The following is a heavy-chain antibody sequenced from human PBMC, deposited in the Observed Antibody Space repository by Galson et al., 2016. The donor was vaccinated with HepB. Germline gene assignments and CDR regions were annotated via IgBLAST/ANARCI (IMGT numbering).Heavy chain of an antibody. CDR1: GYRFIDSG. V-gene: IGHV1-18*01. CDR2: ITAENGNT. CDR3: ARISMIRGDADFDY. J-gene: IGHJ4*02. Sequence: SVKVSCKAVGYRFIDSGITWVRQAPGQGFEWMGWITAENGNTHYAQRFQGRLTMTTDTSTSTAYMHLRSLRSDDTALYYCARISMIRGDADFDYWGQGTLVTVTS. D-gene: IGHD3-10*01.